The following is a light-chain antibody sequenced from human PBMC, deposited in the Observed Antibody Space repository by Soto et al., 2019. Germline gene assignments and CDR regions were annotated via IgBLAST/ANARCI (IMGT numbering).Light chain of an antibody. CDR3: QQYNNWPPIT. CDR2: GAS. Sequence: DRMVTRIPTTPSVYLQGRATLSCRVSQIHSDNLAWYQQKPGQAPRLLIYGASTRATGIPARFSGSGSGTEFTLTISSLESEDFAVYYCQQYNNWPPITFGQGTRLEIK. V-gene: IGKV3D-15*01. J-gene: IGKJ5*01. CDR1: QIHSDN.